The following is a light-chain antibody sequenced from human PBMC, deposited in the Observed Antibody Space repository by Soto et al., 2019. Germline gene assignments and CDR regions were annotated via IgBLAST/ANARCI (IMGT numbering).Light chain of an antibody. CDR2: WAS. CDR3: QQYYSTPHT. Sequence: DIVMTQSPDSLAVSLGERATINCKSSQSVLYSSNNKNYLAWYQQTPGQPPKLLIYWASTRESGVPDRFSGSGSGTDFTLTISSLQAEDVAVYYCQQYYSTPHTFGQGTKLELK. V-gene: IGKV4-1*01. J-gene: IGKJ2*01. CDR1: QSVLYSSNNKNY.